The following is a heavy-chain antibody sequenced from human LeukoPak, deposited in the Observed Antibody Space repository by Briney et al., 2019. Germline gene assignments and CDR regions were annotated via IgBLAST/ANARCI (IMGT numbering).Heavy chain of an antibody. Sequence: PGGSLRLSCAASGFTFSSYWMSWVRQAPGKGLEWVAIIKQDGSEKYCVDSVKGRFTISRDNSKSTLYLQMNSLRAEDTAVYYCAKKTDFWSGYFASWGQGTLVTVSS. D-gene: IGHD3-3*01. CDR1: GFTFSSYW. J-gene: IGHJ5*02. CDR2: IKQDGSEK. V-gene: IGHV3-7*03. CDR3: AKKTDFWSGYFAS.